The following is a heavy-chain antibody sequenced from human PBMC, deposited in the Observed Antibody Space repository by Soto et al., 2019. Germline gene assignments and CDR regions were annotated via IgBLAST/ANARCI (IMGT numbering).Heavy chain of an antibody. CDR3: AGYDSSSYYYGALDY. V-gene: IGHV3-33*01. J-gene: IGHJ4*02. CDR2: IWYDGSNK. CDR1: GFTFSSYG. Sequence: VQLVESGGGVVQPGRSLRLSCAASGFTFSSYGMHWVRQAPGKGLEWVAVIWYDGSNKYYADSVKGRFTISRDNSKNTLYLQMNSLRAEDTAVYYCAGYDSSSYYYGALDYWGQGTLVTVSS. D-gene: IGHD3-22*01.